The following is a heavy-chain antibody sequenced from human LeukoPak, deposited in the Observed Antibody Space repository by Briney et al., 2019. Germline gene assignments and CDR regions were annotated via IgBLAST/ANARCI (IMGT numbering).Heavy chain of an antibody. CDR1: GGSISSYY. CDR2: IYYSGST. J-gene: IGHJ4*02. CDR3: ATYSSDWYSLDY. Sequence: SETLSLTCTVSGGSISSYYWSWIRQPPGKGLEWLGYIYYSGSTNYNPSLKSRVTLSIDTSKNQFSLKLSSVTAADTAVYYCATYSSDWYSLDYWGQGTLVTVSS. D-gene: IGHD6-19*01. V-gene: IGHV4-59*01.